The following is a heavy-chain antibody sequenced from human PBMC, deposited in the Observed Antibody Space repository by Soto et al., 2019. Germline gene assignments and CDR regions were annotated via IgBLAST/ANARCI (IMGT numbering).Heavy chain of an antibody. CDR1: GFTFSSYG. D-gene: IGHD3-16*02. J-gene: IGHJ6*02. V-gene: IGHV3-33*01. Sequence: GGSLRLSCAASGFTFSSYGMHWVRQAPGKGLEWVAVIWYDGSNKYYADSVKGRFTISRDNSKNTLYLQMNSLRAEDTAVYYCAREVLRLGELSSYGMDVWGQGTTVTVSS. CDR3: AREVLRLGELSSYGMDV. CDR2: IWYDGSNK.